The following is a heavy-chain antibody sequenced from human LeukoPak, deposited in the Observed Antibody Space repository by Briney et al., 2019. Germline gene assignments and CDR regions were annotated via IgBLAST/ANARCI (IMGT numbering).Heavy chain of an antibody. CDR3: ARRFYDFWSGEGWFDP. V-gene: IGHV5-51*01. Sequence: GESLKISCKGSGYSFTSYWIGWVRQMPGKGLEWMGIIYPGDSATRYSPSFQGQVTISADKSISTAYLQWSSLKASDTAMYYCARRFYDFWSGEGWFDPWGQGTLVTVSS. D-gene: IGHD3-3*01. CDR1: GYSFTSYW. CDR2: IYPGDSAT. J-gene: IGHJ5*02.